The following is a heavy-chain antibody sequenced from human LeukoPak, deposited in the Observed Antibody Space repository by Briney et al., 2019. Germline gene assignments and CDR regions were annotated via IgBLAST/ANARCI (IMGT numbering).Heavy chain of an antibody. J-gene: IGHJ5*02. V-gene: IGHV1-46*01. CDR1: AYTFTRHY. Sequence: ASVTVSCKASAYTFTRHYIHWVRQAPGQGLEWMGIINPRDGYTEYAQKFQGRVTMTRDTSTNTVFMDFSSLRSEDTAVYYCARDHSDTYGSGTYWWIDPWGQGTPVTVSS. CDR3: ARDHSDTYGSGTYWWIDP. D-gene: IGHD3-10*01. CDR2: INPRDGYT.